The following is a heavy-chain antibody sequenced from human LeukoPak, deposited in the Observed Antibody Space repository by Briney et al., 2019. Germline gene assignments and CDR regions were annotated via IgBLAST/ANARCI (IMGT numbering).Heavy chain of an antibody. J-gene: IGHJ3*02. D-gene: IGHD4-17*01. Sequence: GGSLRLSCVASGFTFSNYWIYWVRQAPGKGLVWVSRISRDGSSTAYADSVKGRFTIPRDNAKNTLFLQMNSLRAEDTAVYYCARIGHSLLTVTTGGDAFDIWGQGTMVTVSS. CDR1: GFTFSNYW. CDR2: ISRDGSST. CDR3: ARIGHSLLTVTTGGDAFDI. V-gene: IGHV3-74*01.